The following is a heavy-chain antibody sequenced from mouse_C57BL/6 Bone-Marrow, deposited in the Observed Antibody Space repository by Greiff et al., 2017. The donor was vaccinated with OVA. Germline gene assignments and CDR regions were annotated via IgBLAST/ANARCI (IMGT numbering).Heavy chain of an antibody. Sequence: DVQLQESGPGLVKPSQSLSLTCSVTGYSITSGYYWNWIRQFPGNKLEWMGYISYDGSNNYNPSLKNRISITRDTSKNQFFLKLNSVTTEDTATYYCARAYSFAYWGQGTLVTVSA. J-gene: IGHJ3*01. CDR3: ARAYSFAY. CDR2: ISYDGSN. D-gene: IGHD2-10*01. V-gene: IGHV3-6*01. CDR1: GYSITSGYY.